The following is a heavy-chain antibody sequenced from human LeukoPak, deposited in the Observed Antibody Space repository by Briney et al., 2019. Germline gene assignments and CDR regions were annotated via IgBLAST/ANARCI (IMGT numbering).Heavy chain of an antibody. CDR1: GFTFSSYA. Sequence: GGSLRLSCAASGFTFSSYAMSWVRQAPGKGLEWVTAISGSGGSTYYADSVKGRFTISRDNSKNTLYLQMNSLRAEDTAVYYCAKVVKILEWLFFDYWGQGTLVTVSS. J-gene: IGHJ4*02. CDR2: ISGSGGST. D-gene: IGHD3-3*01. V-gene: IGHV3-23*01. CDR3: AKVVKILEWLFFDY.